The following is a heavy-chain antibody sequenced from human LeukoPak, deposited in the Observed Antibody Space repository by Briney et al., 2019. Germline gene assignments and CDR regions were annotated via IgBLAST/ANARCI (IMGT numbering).Heavy chain of an antibody. CDR3: ARVGIAAAGTNPYYYYMDV. J-gene: IGHJ6*03. D-gene: IGHD6-13*01. Sequence: PSETLSLTCTVSGGSISSGSYYWSWIRQPAGKGLEWIGRIYTSGSTNYNPSLKSRVTISVDTSKNQFSLKLSSVTAADTAVYYCARVGIAAAGTNPYYYYMDVWGKGTTVTVSS. CDR1: GGSISSGSYY. CDR2: IYTSGST. V-gene: IGHV4-61*02.